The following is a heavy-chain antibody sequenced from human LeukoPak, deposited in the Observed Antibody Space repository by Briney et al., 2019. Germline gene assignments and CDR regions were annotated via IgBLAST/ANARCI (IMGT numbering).Heavy chain of an antibody. Sequence: PSETLSLTCAVYGGSFSGYYWSWLRQPPGKGLEWVGEINHSGSTNYNPSLKRRVTISVDTSKNQFSLKLSSVTAADTAVYYCARLAYYYGSGSYYKGDFDYWGQGTLVTVSS. V-gene: IGHV4-34*01. CDR1: GGSFSGYY. CDR3: ARLAYYYGSGSYYKGDFDY. J-gene: IGHJ4*02. CDR2: INHSGST. D-gene: IGHD3-10*01.